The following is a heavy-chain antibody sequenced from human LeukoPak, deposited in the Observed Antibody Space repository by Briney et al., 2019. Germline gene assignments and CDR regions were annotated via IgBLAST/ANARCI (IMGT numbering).Heavy chain of an antibody. D-gene: IGHD3-22*01. CDR3: AKDSSAYYYTGQDY. CDR1: GFPLSSYA. J-gene: IGHJ4*02. CDR2: TSSSDDGT. V-gene: IGHV3-23*01. Sequence: GVSLRLSCAASGFPLSSYAMSWVRQVPGKGLEWVSATSSSDDGTYHADSVRGRFIISRDNSKNTLYLQMNSLRAEDTALYYCAKDSSAYYYTGQDYWGQGTLVTVSS.